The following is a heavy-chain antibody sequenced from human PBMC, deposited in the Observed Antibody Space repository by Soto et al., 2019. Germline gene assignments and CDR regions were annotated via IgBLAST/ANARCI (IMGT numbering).Heavy chain of an antibody. V-gene: IGHV1-18*01. CDR3: AREWDWRIDH. CDR1: GYTFTNYD. D-gene: IGHD1-26*01. CDR2: ISAYSGNT. J-gene: IGHJ4*02. Sequence: QVQLVQSGAEVKKPGASVQVSCKASGYTFTNYDITWVRQAPGQGLEWMGWISAYSGNTNYVQRLQGRVTMTTDTSPTTAYMELRGLRSDDTAVYYCAREWDWRIDHWGQGTLVTVSS.